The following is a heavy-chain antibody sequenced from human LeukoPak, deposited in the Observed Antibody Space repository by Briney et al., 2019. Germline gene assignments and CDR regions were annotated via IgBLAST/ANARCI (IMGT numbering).Heavy chain of an antibody. J-gene: IGHJ4*02. CDR1: GGTFSSYA. D-gene: IGHD4-23*01. V-gene: IGHV1-18*01. CDR3: ATVDYGGNSPPLDY. Sequence: GASVKVSCKASGGTFSSYAISWVRQAPGQGLEWMGWISAYNGNTNYAQKLQGRVTMTTDTSTSTAYMELRSLRSDDTAVYYCATVDYGGNSPPLDYWGQGTLVTVSS. CDR2: ISAYNGNT.